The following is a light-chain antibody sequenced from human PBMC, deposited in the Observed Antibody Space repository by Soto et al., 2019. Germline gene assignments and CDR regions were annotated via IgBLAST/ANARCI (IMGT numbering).Light chain of an antibody. CDR2: EES. CDR3: QQRTNLPTLT. Sequence: EIVLTQSPATLSLSPGERASLSCRDRHSVGTYLAWYQQKPGQAPRLLIYEESNRATGIAARFSGSGSGIVFTLTISGIEAEDFAVYYLQQRTNLPTLTFGGWTKGEIK. V-gene: IGKV3-11*01. J-gene: IGKJ4*01. CDR1: HSVGTY.